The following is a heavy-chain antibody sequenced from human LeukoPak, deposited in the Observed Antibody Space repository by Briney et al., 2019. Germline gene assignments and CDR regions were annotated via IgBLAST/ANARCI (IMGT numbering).Heavy chain of an antibody. CDR2: IKQDGSEK. CDR3: AKVQYGDNDGFDY. V-gene: IGHV3-7*01. J-gene: IGHJ4*02. CDR1: GFTFSSYW. D-gene: IGHD4-17*01. Sequence: GGPLRLSCAASGFTFSSYWMSWVRQAPGKGLEWVANIKQDGSEKYYVDSVKGRFTISRDNAKNSLYLQMNSLRAEDTALYYCAKVQYGDNDGFDYWGQGTLVTVSS.